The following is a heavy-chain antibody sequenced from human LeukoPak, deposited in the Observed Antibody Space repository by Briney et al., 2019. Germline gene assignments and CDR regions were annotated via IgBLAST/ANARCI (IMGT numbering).Heavy chain of an antibody. CDR1: GGSFSGYY. CDR3: ASLAGRYYDRNRGYYFYYYMDV. J-gene: IGHJ6*03. CDR2: INHSGST. V-gene: IGHV4-34*01. D-gene: IGHD3-22*01. Sequence: SETLSLTCAVYGGSFSGYYWSWIRQPPGKGLEWIGEINHSGSTNYNPSLKSRVTISVDTSKNQFSLKLSSVTAADTAVYYCASLAGRYYDRNRGYYFYYYMDVWGKGTTVTISS.